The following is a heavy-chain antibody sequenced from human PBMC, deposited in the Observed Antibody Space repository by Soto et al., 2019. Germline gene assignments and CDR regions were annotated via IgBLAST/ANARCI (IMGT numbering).Heavy chain of an antibody. CDR2: IIPIFGTA. CDR3: ARAISNGIAAAPNWFDP. V-gene: IGHV1-69*13. J-gene: IGHJ5*02. CDR1: GGTFSSYA. Sequence: SVKVSCKASGGTFSSYAISWVRQAPGQGLEWMGGIIPIFGTANYAQKFQGRVTITADESTSTAYMELSSLRSEDTAVYYCARAISNGIAAAPNWFDPWGQGXLVTVYS. D-gene: IGHD6-13*01.